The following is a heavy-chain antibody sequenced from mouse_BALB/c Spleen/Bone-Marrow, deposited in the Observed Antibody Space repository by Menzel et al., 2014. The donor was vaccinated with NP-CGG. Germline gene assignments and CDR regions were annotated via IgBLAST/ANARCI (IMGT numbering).Heavy chain of an antibody. CDR3: ARNYYYASSWSAMDY. CDR2: IYPGDGDA. J-gene: IGHJ4*01. V-gene: IGHV1-87*01. CDR1: GYTFTSYW. D-gene: IGHD1-1*01. Sequence: QVQLQQSGAELARPGASVKLSCKASGYTFTSYWMQWVKQRPGQGLEWIGTIYPGDGDARYTQKFKGKATLTADKSSSTAYMQLSSLASEDSAVYYCARNYYYASSWSAMDYWGQGTSVPVSS.